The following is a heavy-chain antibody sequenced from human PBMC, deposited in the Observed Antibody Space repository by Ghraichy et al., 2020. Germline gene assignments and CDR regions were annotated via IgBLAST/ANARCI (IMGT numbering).Heavy chain of an antibody. D-gene: IGHD3-10*01. CDR1: GFTFSDYY. J-gene: IGHJ4*02. CDR3: ARARGSRTYYSDY. CDR2: ISSTSIYT. Sequence: SCAASGFTFSDYYMSWIRQAPGKGLEWVSHISSTSIYTNYADSVKGRFTISRDNAKNSVYLQMNSLRVEDTAVYYCARARGSRTYYSDYWGQGALVTVSS. V-gene: IGHV3-11*06.